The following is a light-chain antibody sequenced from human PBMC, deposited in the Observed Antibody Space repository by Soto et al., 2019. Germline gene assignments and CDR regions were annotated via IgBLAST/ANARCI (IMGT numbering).Light chain of an antibody. J-gene: IGLJ1*01. CDR1: SSDVGGYNY. V-gene: IGLV2-14*01. Sequence: QSVLTQPASVSGSPGQSITISCTGTSSDVGGYNYVSWYQQHPGKAPKLMIYEVSNRPSGVSNRFSGSKSGSTASLTISGLQAEDEADYYCSSYTRTSTYVLGTGTKVT. CDR2: EVS. CDR3: SSYTRTSTYV.